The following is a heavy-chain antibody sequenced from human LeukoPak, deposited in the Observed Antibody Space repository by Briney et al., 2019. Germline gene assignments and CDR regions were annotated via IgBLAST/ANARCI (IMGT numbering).Heavy chain of an antibody. Sequence: SETLSLTCTVSGGSISSYYWSWIRQPAGKGLEWIGRIYTSGSTNYNPSLKSRVTMSVDTSKNQFSLKLSSVTAADTAVYYCASLKPYGSGYYFDYWGQGTLVTVSS. D-gene: IGHD3-10*01. J-gene: IGHJ4*02. V-gene: IGHV4-4*07. CDR2: IYTSGST. CDR3: ASLKPYGSGYYFDY. CDR1: GGSISSYY.